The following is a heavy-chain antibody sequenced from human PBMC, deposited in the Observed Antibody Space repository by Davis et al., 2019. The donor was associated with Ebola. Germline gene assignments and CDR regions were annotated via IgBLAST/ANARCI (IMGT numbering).Heavy chain of an antibody. CDR3: ARATGMDV. V-gene: IGHV3-30*04. Sequence: PGGSLRLSCAASGFTFSSYAMHWVRQAPGKGLEWVAVISYDGSNKYYADSVEGRFTISRDNSKNTLYLQMNSLRAEDTAVYYCARATGMDVWGQGTTVTVSS. CDR1: GFTFSSYA. J-gene: IGHJ6*02. CDR2: ISYDGSNK.